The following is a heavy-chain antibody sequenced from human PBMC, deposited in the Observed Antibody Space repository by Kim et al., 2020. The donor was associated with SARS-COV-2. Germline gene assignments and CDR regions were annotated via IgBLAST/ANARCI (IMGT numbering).Heavy chain of an antibody. Sequence: GGSLRLSCAASGFTFSSYAMSWVRQAPGKGLEWVSAISGSGGSTYYADSVKGRFTTSRDNSKNTLYLQMNSLRAEDTAVYYCAKDLTPITMVRGVIITNDAFDIWGQGTMVTVSS. J-gene: IGHJ3*02. CDR3: AKDLTPITMVRGVIITNDAFDI. CDR1: GFTFSSYA. D-gene: IGHD3-10*01. V-gene: IGHV3-23*01. CDR2: ISGSGGST.